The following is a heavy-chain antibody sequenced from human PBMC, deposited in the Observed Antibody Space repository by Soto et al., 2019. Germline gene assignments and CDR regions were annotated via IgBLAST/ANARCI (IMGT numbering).Heavy chain of an antibody. V-gene: IGHV4-59*01. J-gene: IGHJ3*01. CDR2: IYYSGST. Sequence: KASETLSLTCTVSGGSISSYYWSWIRQPPGKGLEWIGYIYYSGSTNYNPSLKSRVTISVDTSKNQFSLKLSSVTTADTAVYYCARDPDGSGSYEGPWVLWGQGTMVTVSS. CDR1: GGSISSYY. CDR3: ARDPDGSGSYEGPWVL. D-gene: IGHD3-10*01.